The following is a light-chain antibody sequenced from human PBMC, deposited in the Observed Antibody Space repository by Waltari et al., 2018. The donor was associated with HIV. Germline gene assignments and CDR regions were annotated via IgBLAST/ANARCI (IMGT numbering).Light chain of an antibody. V-gene: IGKV3-11*01. CDR2: DAS. CDR1: QYIGHF. Sequence: EIVLTQSPATLSLSPEERATLSCRASQYIGHFLVWYQQKPGQAPRLVVYDASKRASGVPTRFTGSWSGTDFTLTIDNLEPEDFALYFCQQRHSFPPTFGGGSKVE. J-gene: IGKJ4*01. CDR3: QQRHSFPPT.